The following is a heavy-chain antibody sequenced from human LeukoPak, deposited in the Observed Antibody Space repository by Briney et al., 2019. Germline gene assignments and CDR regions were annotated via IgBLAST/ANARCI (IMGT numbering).Heavy chain of an antibody. J-gene: IGHJ4*02. D-gene: IGHD5-24*01. CDR3: AREGRDGYDDY. CDR2: IIPIFGTA. CDR1: GYTFTSYD. Sequence: SVKVSCKASGYTFTSYDISWVRQAPGQGLEWMGGIIPIFGTANYAQKFQGRVTITTDESTSTAYMELSSLRSEDTAVYYCAREGRDGYDDYWGQGTLVTVSS. V-gene: IGHV1-69*05.